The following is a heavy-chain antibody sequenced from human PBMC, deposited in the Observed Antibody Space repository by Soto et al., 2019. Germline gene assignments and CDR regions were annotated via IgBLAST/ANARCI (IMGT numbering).Heavy chain of an antibody. CDR2: IIPILGIA. CDR3: ARVHNRGSGSYVGGWGYFDY. D-gene: IGHD1-26*01. V-gene: IGHV1-69*02. J-gene: IGHJ4*02. CDR1: GGTFSSYT. Sequence: QVQLVQSGAEVKKPGSSVKVSCKASGGTFSSYTISWVRQAPGQGLEWMGRIIPILGIANYAQKFQGRVTITADKSTSTAYMELSSLRSEDTAVYYCARVHNRGSGSYVGGWGYFDYWGQGTLVTVSS.